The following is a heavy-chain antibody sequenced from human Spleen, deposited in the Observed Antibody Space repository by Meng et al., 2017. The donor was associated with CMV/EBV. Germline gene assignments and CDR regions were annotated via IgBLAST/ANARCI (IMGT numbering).Heavy chain of an antibody. CDR1: GFSVTTCW. CDR2: IFTEDDSA. Sequence: LRLSCAGSGFSVTTCWIHWVRQAPGKGLEWVSHIFTEDDSARYADSVKGRFTVSRDNARNRVYLQMNSLRVDDTAVYYCLRDRPHWERGQGTLVTVSS. D-gene: IGHD7-27*01. V-gene: IGHV3-74*01. J-gene: IGHJ4*02. CDR3: LRDRPHWE.